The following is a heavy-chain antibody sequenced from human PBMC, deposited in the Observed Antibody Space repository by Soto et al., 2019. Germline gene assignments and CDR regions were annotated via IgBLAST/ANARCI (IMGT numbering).Heavy chain of an antibody. CDR3: ARWGCSGSNCNLNQRSFDL. D-gene: IGHD2-15*01. CDR2: IWYDGSNK. Sequence: QVQLVESGGGVVQPGRSLRLSCAASGFIFNEYGMHWVRQAPGKGLEWVAVIWYDGSNKYYADSVKGRFTFSRDNSKNTMSLQMDGLRDEDTAIYYCARWGCSGSNCNLNQRSFDLWGQGTLVTVSS. CDR1: GFIFNEYG. J-gene: IGHJ4*02. V-gene: IGHV3-33*01.